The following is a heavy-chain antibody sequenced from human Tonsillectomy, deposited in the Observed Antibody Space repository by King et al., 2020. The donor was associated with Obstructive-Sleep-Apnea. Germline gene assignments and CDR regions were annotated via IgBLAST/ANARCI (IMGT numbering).Heavy chain of an antibody. Sequence: VQLVESGGGVVQPGRSLRLSCAASGFTFSSYAMHWVRQAPGKGLEWVAVISYDGSNKYYADSVKGRFTISRDNSKNTLYLQMNSLRAEDTAVYYCARVFEWASSSWYLDYWGQGTLVTVSS. V-gene: IGHV3-30-3*01. CDR3: ARVFEWASSSWYLDY. CDR1: GFTFSSYA. J-gene: IGHJ4*02. D-gene: IGHD6-13*01. CDR2: ISYDGSNK.